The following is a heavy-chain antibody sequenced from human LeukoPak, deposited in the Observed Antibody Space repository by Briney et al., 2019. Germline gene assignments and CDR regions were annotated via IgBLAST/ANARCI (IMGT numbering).Heavy chain of an antibody. J-gene: IGHJ2*01. CDR1: GYTFTSYG. CDR3: ARGTKDYHDSSGPGSYFDL. CDR2: ISAYNGNT. Sequence: GASVKVSCKASGYTFTSYGTSWVRQAPGQGLEWMGWISAYNGNTNYAQKLQGRVTMTTDTSTSTAYMELRSLRSDDTAVYYCARGTKDYHDSSGPGSYFDLWGRGTLVTVSS. D-gene: IGHD3-22*01. V-gene: IGHV1-18*01.